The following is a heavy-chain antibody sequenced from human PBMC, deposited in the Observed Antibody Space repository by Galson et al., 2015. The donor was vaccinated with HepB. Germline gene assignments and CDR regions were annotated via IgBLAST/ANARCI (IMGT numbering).Heavy chain of an antibody. Sequence: SLRLSCAASGFTFSSLWMHWVRQAPGKGLEWVSRISGDGSTTDYADSVRGRFTISRDNAKNTLYLQMNSLRAEDTAMYYCTRDIIYYWYFDLWGRGTLVTVSS. CDR1: GFTFSSLW. J-gene: IGHJ2*01. CDR3: TRDIIYYWYFDL. CDR2: ISGDGSTT. V-gene: IGHV3-74*01. D-gene: IGHD3-10*01.